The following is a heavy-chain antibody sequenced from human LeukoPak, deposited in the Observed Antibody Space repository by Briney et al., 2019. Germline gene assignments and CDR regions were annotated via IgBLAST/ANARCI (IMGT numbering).Heavy chain of an antibody. D-gene: IGHD2-2*01. J-gene: IGHJ6*03. CDR1: GYTFTSYD. CDR3: ARVAKYQLLSWGYYHYYYMDV. CDR2: MNPNSGNT. V-gene: IGHV1-8*03. Sequence: ASVKVSCKASGYTFTSYDINWVRQAPGQGLEWMGWMNPNSGNTGYAQKFQGRVTITRNTSISTAYMELSSLRSEDTAVYYCARVAKYQLLSWGYYHYYYMDVWGKGATVTVSS.